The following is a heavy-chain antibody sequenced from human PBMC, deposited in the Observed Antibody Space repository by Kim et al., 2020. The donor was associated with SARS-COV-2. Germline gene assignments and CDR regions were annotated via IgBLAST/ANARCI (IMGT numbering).Heavy chain of an antibody. CDR2: GNT. J-gene: IGHJ4*02. V-gene: IGHV1-3*01. CDR3: ARARGNDY. Sequence: GNTKYSPKFQGRVTITRDTSASTAYMELSSLRSEDTAVYYCARARGNDYWGQGTLVTVSS. D-gene: IGHD2-15*01.